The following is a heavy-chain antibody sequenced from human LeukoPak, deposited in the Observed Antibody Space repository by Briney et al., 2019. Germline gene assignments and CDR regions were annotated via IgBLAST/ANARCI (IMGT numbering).Heavy chain of an antibody. CDR3: ARRVLRFLEPNWFDP. J-gene: IGHJ5*02. CDR2: IYHSGST. V-gene: IGHV4-4*02. D-gene: IGHD3-3*01. CDR1: GFTVSSNY. Sequence: PGGSLRLSCAASGFTVSSNYMSWVRQPPGKGLEWIGEIYHSGSTNYNPSLKSRVTISVDKSKNQFSLKLSSVTAADTAVYYCARRVLRFLEPNWFDPWGQGTLVTVSS.